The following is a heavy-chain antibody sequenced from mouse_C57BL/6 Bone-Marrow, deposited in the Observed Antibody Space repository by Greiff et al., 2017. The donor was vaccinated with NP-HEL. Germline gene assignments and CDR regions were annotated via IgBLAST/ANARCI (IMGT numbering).Heavy chain of an antibody. D-gene: IGHD2-2*01. CDR3: ARDYGYDSLDY. CDR2: INPNNGGT. CDR1: GYTFTDYY. V-gene: IGHV1-26*01. Sequence: VQLQQSGPELVKPGASVKISCKASGYTFTDYYMNWVKQSHGKSLEWIGDINPNNGGTSYNQKFKGKATLTVDKSSSTAYMELRSLTSEDSAVYYCARDYGYDSLDYWGQGTTLTVSS. J-gene: IGHJ2*01.